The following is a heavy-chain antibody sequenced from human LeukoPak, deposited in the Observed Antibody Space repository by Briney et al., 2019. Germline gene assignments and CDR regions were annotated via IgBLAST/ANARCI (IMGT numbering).Heavy chain of an antibody. CDR2: IFYSGST. Sequence: PSETLSLTCTVSGGSISTYYWSWIRQPPGKGLEWIGYIFYSGSTNYNPSLKSRVTISIDTSKNQFSLNLSSVTAADTAVYYCARLHGGDFDYWGQGTLVTVSS. V-gene: IGHV4-59*01. D-gene: IGHD3-10*01. CDR1: GGSISTYY. CDR3: ARLHGGDFDY. J-gene: IGHJ4*02.